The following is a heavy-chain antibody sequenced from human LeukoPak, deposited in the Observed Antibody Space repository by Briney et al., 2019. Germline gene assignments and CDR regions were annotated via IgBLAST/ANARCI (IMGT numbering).Heavy chain of an antibody. J-gene: IGHJ4*02. CDR1: GGSFSDYY. V-gene: IGHV4-34*01. CDR3: AAPSSYCGDDCLDY. Sequence: PSETLSLTCGVYGGSFSDYYWSWIRQPPGKGLEWIGEINHSGSTDYNPSLKSRVTISLDTSMNRFSLNLSSVTAADTAVYYCAAPSSYCGDDCLDYWGQGTLVTVSS. D-gene: IGHD2-21*02. CDR2: INHSGST.